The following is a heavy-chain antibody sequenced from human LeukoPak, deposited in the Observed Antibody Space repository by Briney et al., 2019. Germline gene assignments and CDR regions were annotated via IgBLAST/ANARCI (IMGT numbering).Heavy chain of an antibody. Sequence: GGSLRLSCAASEFTFSTYAMNWVRQAPGKGLEWVSAISDSGGSTYYPDSVKGRFTISRDNSKNTLYLQMNSLRAEDTAVYYCAKGWGPYSSSSPFDYWGQGTLVTVSS. CDR2: ISDSGGST. V-gene: IGHV3-23*01. J-gene: IGHJ4*02. D-gene: IGHD6-6*01. CDR3: AKGWGPYSSSSPFDY. CDR1: EFTFSTYA.